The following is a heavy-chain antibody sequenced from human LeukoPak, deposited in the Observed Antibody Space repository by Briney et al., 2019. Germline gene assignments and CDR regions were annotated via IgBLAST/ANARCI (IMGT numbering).Heavy chain of an antibody. D-gene: IGHD1-26*01. J-gene: IGHJ3*02. Sequence: PSETLSLTCIVSGGSISSSNDYWGWIRQPPGKGLEWIGNIYYTGSSYYNPSLKSRVTISVDRSKNQFSLKLSSVTAADTAVYYCARGVWELLGAFDIWGQGTMVTVSS. CDR2: IYYTGSS. CDR3: ARGVWELLGAFDI. CDR1: GGSISSSNDY. V-gene: IGHV4-39*07.